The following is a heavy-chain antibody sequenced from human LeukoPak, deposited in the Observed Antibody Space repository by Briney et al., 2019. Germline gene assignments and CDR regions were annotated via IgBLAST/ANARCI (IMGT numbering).Heavy chain of an antibody. CDR3: AKDRGDIVVVVAATPDAFDI. CDR2: ISGSGGST. Sequence: GGSLRLSCAASGFTFSSYAMSWVRQAPGKGLEWVSAISGSGGSTYYADSVKGRFTISRDNSKNTLYLQMNSLRAEDTAVYYCAKDRGDIVVVVAATPDAFDIWGRGTMVTVSS. J-gene: IGHJ3*02. D-gene: IGHD2-15*01. V-gene: IGHV3-23*01. CDR1: GFTFSSYA.